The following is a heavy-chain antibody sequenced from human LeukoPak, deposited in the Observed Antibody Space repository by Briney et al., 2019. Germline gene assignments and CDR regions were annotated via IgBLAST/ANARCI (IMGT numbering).Heavy chain of an antibody. CDR3: ARARAHLKYYYDSSGYYYFDY. CDR2: INHSGST. D-gene: IGHD3-22*01. CDR1: GGSFSGYY. J-gene: IGHJ4*02. Sequence: PSETLSLTCAVYGGSFSGYYWSWIRQPPGKGLEWIGEINHSGSTNYNPSLKSRVTISVDTSKNQFSLKLNSVTAADTAVYYCARARAHLKYYYDSSGYYYFDYWGRGTLVTVSS. V-gene: IGHV4-34*01.